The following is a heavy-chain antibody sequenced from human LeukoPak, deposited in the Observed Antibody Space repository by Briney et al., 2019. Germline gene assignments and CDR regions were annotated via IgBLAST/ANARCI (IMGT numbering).Heavy chain of an antibody. Sequence: ASVKVSCKASGYTFTSYDINWVRQATGQGLERMGWMNPNSGNTGYAQKFQGRVTMTRNTSISTAYMELSSLRSEGTAVYYCARAPYYDFWSGYYSNWFDPWGQGTLVTVSS. CDR2: MNPNSGNT. CDR1: GYTFTSYD. V-gene: IGHV1-8*01. D-gene: IGHD3-3*01. CDR3: ARAPYYDFWSGYYSNWFDP. J-gene: IGHJ5*02.